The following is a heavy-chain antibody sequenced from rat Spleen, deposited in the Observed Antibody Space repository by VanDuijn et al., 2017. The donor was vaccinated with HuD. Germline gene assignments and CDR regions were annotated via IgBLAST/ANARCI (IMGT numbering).Heavy chain of an antibody. Sequence: EVQLVESGGGLVQPGRSLKLSCAASGFTFSSFPMAWVRQAPKKGLVWVASISSGGGGTYYPDTVKGRFVISKDNAKNTGYLQMNNLRSEDTAIYYCTSRGSNYRNWFANWGQGTLVTVSS. CDR1: GFTFSSFP. V-gene: IGHV5-46*01. J-gene: IGHJ3*01. CDR2: ISSGGGGT. CDR3: TSRGSNYRNWFAN. D-gene: IGHD1-10*01.